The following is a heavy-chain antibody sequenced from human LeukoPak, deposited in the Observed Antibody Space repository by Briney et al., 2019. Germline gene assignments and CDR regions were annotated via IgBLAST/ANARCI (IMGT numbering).Heavy chain of an antibody. CDR2: INPNSGGT. Sequence: GASVKVSCKASGCTFTDYYMHWVRQAPGQGLEWMGWINPNSGGTNYAQKFQGRVTMTRDTSISTAYMELSRLRSDDTAVYYCARASYYYDSSGYPGYYFDYWGQGTLVTVSS. CDR1: GCTFTDYY. J-gene: IGHJ4*02. CDR3: ARASYYYDSSGYPGYYFDY. V-gene: IGHV1-2*02. D-gene: IGHD3-22*01.